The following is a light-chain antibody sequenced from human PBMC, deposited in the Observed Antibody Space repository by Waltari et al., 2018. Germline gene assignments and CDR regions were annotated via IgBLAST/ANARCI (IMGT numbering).Light chain of an antibody. CDR3: QQYNSYSWT. V-gene: IGKV1-5*03. Sequence: IQMTQSPSTLSASVGDRVTITCRTRQSISSWLAWYQQKPGKAPKLLIYKASSLESGGPSRFSGSGSGTEFTLTISSLQPDDFASYYCQQYNSYSWTFGQGTKVEIK. CDR1: QSISSW. J-gene: IGKJ1*01. CDR2: KAS.